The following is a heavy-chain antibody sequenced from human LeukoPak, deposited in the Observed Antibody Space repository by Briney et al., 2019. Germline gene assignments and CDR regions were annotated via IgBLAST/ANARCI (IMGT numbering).Heavy chain of an antibody. CDR3: ARGVDFWSGYYSYYYYYMGV. Sequence: SQTLSLTCVISGDSVSSNSAAWNWIRQSPSSGLEWLGRTYYRSKWSNDYVGSVKSRITSNPDTSKNQFSLQLNSVTPEYMSVYYCARGVDFWSGYYSYYYYYMGVWGKGTTVTVSS. J-gene: IGHJ6*03. CDR1: GDSVSSNSAA. V-gene: IGHV6-1*01. D-gene: IGHD3-3*01. CDR2: TYYRSKWSN.